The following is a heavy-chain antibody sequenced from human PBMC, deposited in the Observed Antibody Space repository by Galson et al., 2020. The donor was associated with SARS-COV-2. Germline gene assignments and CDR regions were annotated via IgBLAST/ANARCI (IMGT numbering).Heavy chain of an antibody. D-gene: IGHD3-10*01. J-gene: IGHJ6*03. CDR2: SSYI. Sequence: SSYIYYADSVKGRFTISRDNAKNSLYLQMNSLRAEDTVVYYCARAPQSVFGGYYYYMDVWGKGTTVTVSS. CDR3: ARAPQSVFGGYYYYMDV. V-gene: IGHV3-21*01.